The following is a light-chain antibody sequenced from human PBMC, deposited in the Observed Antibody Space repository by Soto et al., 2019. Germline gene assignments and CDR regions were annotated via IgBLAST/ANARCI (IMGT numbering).Light chain of an antibody. Sequence: EIVLTQSPGTLSLSPGERATLSCRASQSVSSTYLAWYQQKPGQAPRLLIYGASSRATGITDRFSVSGSGTDFTLTISSLEPEDFAVYYCQQYCSSPRTFGGGTKVEIK. CDR2: GAS. CDR1: QSVSSTY. V-gene: IGKV3-20*01. CDR3: QQYCSSPRT. J-gene: IGKJ4*01.